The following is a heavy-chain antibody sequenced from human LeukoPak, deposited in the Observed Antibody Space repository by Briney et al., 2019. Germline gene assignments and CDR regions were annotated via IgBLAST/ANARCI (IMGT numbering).Heavy chain of an antibody. V-gene: IGHV3-66*01. CDR3: AREPGRASAGGAFDY. J-gene: IGHJ4*02. CDR2: IFSGGST. CDR1: GFTVSSNY. D-gene: IGHD6-13*01. Sequence: GGSLRLSCAASGFTVSSNYMSWVRQAPGKGLEWVSVIFSGGSTYYADSVKGRFTISRDNSKNTLYLQMNSLRAEDTAVYYCAREPGRASAGGAFDYWGQGTLVTVSS.